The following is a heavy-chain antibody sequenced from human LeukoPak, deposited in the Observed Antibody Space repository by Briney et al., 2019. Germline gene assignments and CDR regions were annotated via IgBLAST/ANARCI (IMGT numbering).Heavy chain of an antibody. CDR3: ARVNRYSGSYDDAFDI. D-gene: IGHD1-26*01. V-gene: IGHV1-69*13. CDR2: IIPIFGTA. J-gene: IGHJ3*02. Sequence: GASVKVSCKAAGGTFSSYAISWGRQAPGQGLEWRGGIIPIFGTANYAQKFQGRVTITADESTSTAYMELSSLRSEDTAVYYCARVNRYSGSYDDAFDIWGQGTMVTVSS. CDR1: GGTFSSYA.